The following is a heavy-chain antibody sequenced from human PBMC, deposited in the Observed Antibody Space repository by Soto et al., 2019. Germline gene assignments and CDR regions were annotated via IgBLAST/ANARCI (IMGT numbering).Heavy chain of an antibody. J-gene: IGHJ6*02. CDR3: ARGIQQLDS. Sequence: EVQLVESGGGLVQPGGSLRLSCAASGFTFSSDWMTWVRQAPGKGLEWVANIKEDGSEKYYVDSVKGRFTISRDNAEKSLYLQMNSLRADDSAVYYCARGIQQLDSWGQGTTVTVSS. CDR2: IKEDGSEK. D-gene: IGHD6-13*01. V-gene: IGHV3-7*03. CDR1: GFTFSSDW.